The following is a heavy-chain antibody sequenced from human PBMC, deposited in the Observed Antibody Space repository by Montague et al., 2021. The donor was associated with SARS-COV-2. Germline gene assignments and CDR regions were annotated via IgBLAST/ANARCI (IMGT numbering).Heavy chain of an antibody. CDR3: ARVHSGSLAHLDN. CDR1: GGSISSGSYY. V-gene: IGHV4-61*02. J-gene: IGHJ4*02. CDR2: IYTSGTT. Sequence: TLSLTCTVSGGSISSGSYYWSWIRQPAGKGLEWIGRIYTSGTTDYTFSLRSHITISVATSKNQFALNLTSATAAATAVYYCARVHSGSLAHLDNWGQGSLVTVSS. D-gene: IGHD5-12*01.